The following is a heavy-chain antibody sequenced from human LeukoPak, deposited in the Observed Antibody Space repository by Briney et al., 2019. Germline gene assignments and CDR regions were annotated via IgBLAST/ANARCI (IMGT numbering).Heavy chain of an antibody. V-gene: IGHV1-69*04. CDR3: ARVYYGSGSYRSRFDP. Sequence: ASVKVSCKASGYTFTSYAISWVRQAPGQGLEWMGRIIPILGIANYAQKFQGRVTITADKSTSTAYMELSSLRSEDTAVYYCARVYYGSGSYRSRFDPWGQGTLVTVSS. CDR1: GYTFTSYA. CDR2: IIPILGIA. J-gene: IGHJ5*02. D-gene: IGHD3-10*01.